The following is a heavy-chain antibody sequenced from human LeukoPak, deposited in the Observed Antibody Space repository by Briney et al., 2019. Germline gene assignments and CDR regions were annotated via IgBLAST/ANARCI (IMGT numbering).Heavy chain of an antibody. CDR3: ARRGRMTTVTKAYYYMDV. CDR1: GGTISNSNYY. CDR2: FNLSEKR. V-gene: IGHV4-39*01. Sequence: PSETLSLTCSVSGGTISNSNYYWDWIRHPPGKGLEGTGRFNLSEKRDYSPSLQRRVTMSVDTSKSQFTLTLSDVTAADTAVYCCARRGRMTTVTKAYYYMDVWGKGTTVTVSS. J-gene: IGHJ6*03. D-gene: IGHD4-17*01.